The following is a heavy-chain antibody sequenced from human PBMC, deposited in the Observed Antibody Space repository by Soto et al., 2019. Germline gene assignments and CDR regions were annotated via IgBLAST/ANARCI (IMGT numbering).Heavy chain of an antibody. CDR1: GGSFSGYY. D-gene: IGHD1-26*01. CDR3: AREKVGATIGHY. J-gene: IGHJ4*02. Sequence: QVQLQQWGAGLLKPSETLSLTCAVYGGSFSGYYWSWIRQPPGKGLEWIGEINHSGSTNSNPSLKSRVTISVDTSKNQFSLKLSSVTAADTAVYYCAREKVGATIGHYWGQGTLVTVSS. CDR2: INHSGST. V-gene: IGHV4-34*01.